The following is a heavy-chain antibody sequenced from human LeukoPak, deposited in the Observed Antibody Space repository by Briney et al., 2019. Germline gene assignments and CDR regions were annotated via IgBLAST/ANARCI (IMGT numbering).Heavy chain of an antibody. CDR2: IRYDGSNK. V-gene: IGHV3-30*02. CDR3: AKDPRRGVGFVGATFDY. CDR1: GFTFSSYG. Sequence: GGSLRLSCEASGFTFSSYGMHWVRQAPGKGLEWVAFIRYDGSNKYYADSVRGRFTISRDNSKNTLYLQMNSLRAEDTAVYYCAKDPRRGVGFVGATFDYWGQGTLVSVSS. J-gene: IGHJ4*02. D-gene: IGHD1-26*01.